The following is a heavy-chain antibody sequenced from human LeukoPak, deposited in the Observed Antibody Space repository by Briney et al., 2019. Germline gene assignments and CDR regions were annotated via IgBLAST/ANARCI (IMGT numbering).Heavy chain of an antibody. CDR2: MNSNSGNT. V-gene: IGHV1-8*01. CDR1: GYTFTNYD. CDR3: ARGRGGTVVRGYLDY. J-gene: IGHJ4*02. D-gene: IGHD3-10*01. Sequence: GASVKVSCKASGYTFTNYDIMWVRQATGQGPEWMGWMNSNSGNTGYAQKFQGRVTMTRDTSINTAYMELHSLTSEDTGVYYCARGRGGTVVRGYLDYWGQGTLVTVSS.